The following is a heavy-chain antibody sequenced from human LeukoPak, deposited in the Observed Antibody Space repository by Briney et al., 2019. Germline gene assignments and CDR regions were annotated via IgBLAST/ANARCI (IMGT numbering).Heavy chain of an antibody. Sequence: PSETLSLTCTVSGGSISSYYWSWIRQPAGKGLEWIGRINTSGNTDYNPSLKSRVTISVDTSKNQFSLKLSSVTAADTAVYYCARTYSGSRPFDYWGQGTLVTVSS. CDR2: INTSGNT. CDR1: GGSISSYY. CDR3: ARTYSGSRPFDY. J-gene: IGHJ4*02. D-gene: IGHD1-26*01. V-gene: IGHV4-4*07.